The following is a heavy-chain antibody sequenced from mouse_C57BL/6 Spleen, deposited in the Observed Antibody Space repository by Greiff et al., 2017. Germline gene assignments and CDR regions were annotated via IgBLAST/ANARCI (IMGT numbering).Heavy chain of an antibody. CDR3: ARLSITDDYAMDY. V-gene: IGHV2-3*01. CDR2: IRRDGST. D-gene: IGHD2-4*01. Sequence: QVQLKESGPGLVAPSQSLSITCTVSGFSLTSYGVSWVRQPPGKGLEWLGVIRRDGSTNYHSALISRVSISKDNSKSQVFLKLNSLQADDTATYYCARLSITDDYAMDYWGQGTSVTVSA. J-gene: IGHJ4*01. CDR1: GFSLTSYG.